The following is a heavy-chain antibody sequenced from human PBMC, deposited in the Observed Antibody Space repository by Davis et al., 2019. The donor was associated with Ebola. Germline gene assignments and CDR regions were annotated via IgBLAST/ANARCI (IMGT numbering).Heavy chain of an antibody. CDR1: GASITSYY. J-gene: IGHJ2*01. V-gene: IGHV4-59*01. CDR2: VHYSGSS. Sequence: MPSETLSLTCTVSGASITSYYWSWIRQPPGKGLEYIGYVHYSGSSNYNPSLKSRVTISVDTSKNQFSLKLSSVTAADTAVYYCARYSSFWTVTAHWYFDLWGRGTLVTVSS. CDR3: ARYSSFWTVTAHWYFDL. D-gene: IGHD3/OR15-3a*01.